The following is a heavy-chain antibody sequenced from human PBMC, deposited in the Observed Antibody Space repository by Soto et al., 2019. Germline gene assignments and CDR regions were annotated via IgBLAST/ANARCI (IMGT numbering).Heavy chain of an antibody. V-gene: IGHV3-7*01. CDR1: GFTFTDHW. CDR2: IKQDGSET. J-gene: IGHJ1*01. Sequence: EVHLVESGGGLVQPGGSLRLSCEASGFTFTDHWMTWVRQAPGKGLEWVANIKQDGSETYYVESVKGRFTISRDNAKNSLFLQMNSLTGEDTARYYCAKGQWLDGCWGRGTLVTVSS. CDR3: AKGQWLDGC. D-gene: IGHD6-19*01.